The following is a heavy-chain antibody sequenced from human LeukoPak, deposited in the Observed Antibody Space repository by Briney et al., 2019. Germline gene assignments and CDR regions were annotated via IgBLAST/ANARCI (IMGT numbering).Heavy chain of an antibody. D-gene: IGHD4-17*01. CDR3: TTDDYGDLVFDY. Sequence: KPGGPLRLSCAASGFTFSNAWMSWVRQAPGKGLEWVGRIKSKTDGGTTDYAAPVKGRFTISRDDSKNTLYLQMNSLKTEDTAVYYCTTDDYGDLVFDYWGQGTLVTVSS. CDR2: IKSKTDGGTT. CDR1: GFTFSNAW. V-gene: IGHV3-15*01. J-gene: IGHJ4*02.